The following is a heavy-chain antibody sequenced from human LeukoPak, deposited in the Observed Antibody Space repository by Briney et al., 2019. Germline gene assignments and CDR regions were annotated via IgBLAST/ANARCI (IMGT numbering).Heavy chain of an antibody. CDR2: IRYDGSNK. Sequence: PGGSLRLSCAASGFTFSSYGMHWVRQAPGKGLEWVAFIRYDGSNKYYADSVKGRFTIPRDNSKNTLYLQMNSLRAEDTAVYYCAKVAPMVRGPAYDYWGQGTLVTVSS. V-gene: IGHV3-30*02. CDR1: GFTFSSYG. CDR3: AKVAPMVRGPAYDY. D-gene: IGHD3-10*01. J-gene: IGHJ4*02.